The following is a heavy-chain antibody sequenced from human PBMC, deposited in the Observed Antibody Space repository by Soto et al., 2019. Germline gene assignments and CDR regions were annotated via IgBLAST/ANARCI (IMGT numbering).Heavy chain of an antibody. D-gene: IGHD5-18*01. J-gene: IGHJ6*02. Sequence: QVQLVQSGAEVKKPGASVKASCKASGYTFTSYYIHWVRQAPGQGLEWVGIFNPTGDTASYAQKLQGRVTMTRDTSTGTAYMERGSLRSEDTAVYYCARGGRIVDTGIGYYYYHAMDVWGQGTTVTVS. CDR2: FNPTGDTA. CDR1: GYTFTSYY. V-gene: IGHV1-46*01. CDR3: ARGGRIVDTGIGYYYYHAMDV.